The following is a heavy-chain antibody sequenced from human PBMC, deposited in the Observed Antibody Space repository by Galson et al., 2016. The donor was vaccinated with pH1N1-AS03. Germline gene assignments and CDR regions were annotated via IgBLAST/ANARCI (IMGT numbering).Heavy chain of an antibody. CDR1: GFTFSSYA. Sequence: SLRLSCAVGGFTFSSYAMFWVRQAPGKGLEYVSAISGNGFSTYYANSVKDRFTVSRDNSKNTLYLQMGSLRVEDMAVYYCGRGPVSYANYWFPPPDHWGQGTLVTVSS. CDR2: ISGNGFST. J-gene: IGHJ4*02. D-gene: IGHD4/OR15-4a*01. V-gene: IGHV3-64*01. CDR3: GRGPVSYANYWFPPPDH.